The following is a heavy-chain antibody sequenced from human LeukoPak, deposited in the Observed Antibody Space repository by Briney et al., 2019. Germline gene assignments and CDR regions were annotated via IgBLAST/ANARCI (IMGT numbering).Heavy chain of an antibody. CDR1: GFTFTSSA. V-gene: IGHV1-58*01. D-gene: IGHD5-18*01. CDR2: IVVGSGNT. Sequence: SVKVSCKTSGFTFTSSAVQWVRQARGQRLEWIGWIVVGSGNTNYAQKFQERVTITRDMSTSTAYMELSSLRSEDTAVYYCAASSGYSYYYYGMDVWGKGTTVTVSS. J-gene: IGHJ6*04. CDR3: AASSGYSYYYYGMDV.